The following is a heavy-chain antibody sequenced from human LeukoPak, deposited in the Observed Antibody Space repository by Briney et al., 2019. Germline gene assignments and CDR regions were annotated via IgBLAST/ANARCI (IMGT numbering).Heavy chain of an antibody. V-gene: IGHV4-39*01. Sequence: SETLSLTCTVSGGSISSSSYYWGWIHQPPGKGLEWIGSIYYSGSTYYNPSLKSRVTISVDTSKNQFSLKLSSVTAADTAVYYCASEWYNWNDGGGIDPWGQGTLVTVSS. CDR1: GGSISSSSYY. CDR3: ASEWYNWNDGGGIDP. J-gene: IGHJ5*02. CDR2: IYYSGST. D-gene: IGHD1-1*01.